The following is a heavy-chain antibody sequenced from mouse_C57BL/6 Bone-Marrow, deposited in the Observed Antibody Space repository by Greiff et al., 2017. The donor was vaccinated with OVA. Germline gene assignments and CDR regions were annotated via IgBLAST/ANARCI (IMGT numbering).Heavy chain of an antibody. CDR3: ARADDDDVGRDY. Sequence: VQLQQSGPELVKPGASVKISCKASGYTFTDYYMNWVKQSHGKSLEWIGDINPNNGGTNYNQKFKGKATLTVDKSSSTAYIELRSLTSEDSAAYDCARADDDDVGRDYWGQGTSVTVSS. CDR1: GYTFTDYY. V-gene: IGHV1-26*01. J-gene: IGHJ4*01. CDR2: INPNNGGT. D-gene: IGHD2-4*01.